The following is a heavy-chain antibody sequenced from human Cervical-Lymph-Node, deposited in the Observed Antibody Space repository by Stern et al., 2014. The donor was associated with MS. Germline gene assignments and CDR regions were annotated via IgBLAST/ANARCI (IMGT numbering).Heavy chain of an antibody. CDR1: GFTFSDYY. V-gene: IGHV3-11*01. CDR3: ARSHSKWLVHDAFDI. D-gene: IGHD6-19*01. Sequence: VHLVESGGGLVKPGGSLRLSCAASGFTFSDYYMSWIRQAPGKGLEWVSSISSSGSSIYYAASVKGRFTISRDNAKNSLYLQMNSLRAEDTAVYYCARSHSKWLVHDAFDIWGQGTMVSVSS. J-gene: IGHJ3*02. CDR2: ISSSGSSI.